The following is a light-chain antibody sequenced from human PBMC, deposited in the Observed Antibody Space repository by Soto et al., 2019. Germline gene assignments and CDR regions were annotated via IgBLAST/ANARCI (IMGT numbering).Light chain of an antibody. J-gene: IGLJ1*01. Sequence: QSALTQPPSASGSPGQSVTISCTGTSSDVGGYNYVSWYQQHPGKVPKLMVYEVNKRPPGVPDRFSGSKSGTTASLTVSGLQAEDEADYYCTSYAGGNNVFGTGTKVTVL. CDR1: SSDVGGYNY. CDR2: EVN. CDR3: TSYAGGNNV. V-gene: IGLV2-8*01.